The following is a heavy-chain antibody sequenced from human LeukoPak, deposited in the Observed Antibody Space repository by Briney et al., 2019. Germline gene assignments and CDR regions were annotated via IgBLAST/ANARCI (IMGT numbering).Heavy chain of an antibody. D-gene: IGHD3-22*01. CDR2: IYYSGST. V-gene: IGHV4-59*08. CDR1: GGSISSYY. J-gene: IGHJ3*02. Sequence: PSETLSLTCTVSGGSISSYYWSWIRQPPGKGLEWIGYIYYSGSTNYNPSLKSRVTISVDTSKNQFSLKLSSVTAADTAVYYCARLLDGMIAEGAFDIWGQGTMVTVSS. CDR3: ARLLDGMIAEGAFDI.